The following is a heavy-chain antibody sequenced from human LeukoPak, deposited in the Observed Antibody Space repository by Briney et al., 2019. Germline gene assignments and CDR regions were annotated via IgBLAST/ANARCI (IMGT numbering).Heavy chain of an antibody. CDR3: ARHVRTMIVVSGYFDL. CDR2: IYSSGCT. J-gene: IGHJ2*01. D-gene: IGHD3-22*01. Sequence: SETLSLTCTVPGGSISSSSYYWGSIRQPPGKGLEWNGSIYSSGCTSYNPSLKSRVTISVDTSKNQFSLKLSSVTAADTAVYYCARHVRTMIVVSGYFDLWGRCTLVTVSS. CDR1: GGSISSSSYY. V-gene: IGHV4-39*01.